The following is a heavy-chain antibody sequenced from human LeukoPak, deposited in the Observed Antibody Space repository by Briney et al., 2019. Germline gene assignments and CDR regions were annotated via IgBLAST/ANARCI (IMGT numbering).Heavy chain of an antibody. Sequence: SETLSLTCTVPGDSISNYYWSWIRQPPGKGLEWIGYIYYTGSTYYNPSLKSRVTMSVDTSKNQFSLKLNSVTAADTAVYYCARGAEREPAAIGWFDPWGQGTLVTVSS. J-gene: IGHJ5*02. CDR1: GDSISNYY. V-gene: IGHV4-59*01. D-gene: IGHD2-2*01. CDR3: ARGAEREPAAIGWFDP. CDR2: IYYTGST.